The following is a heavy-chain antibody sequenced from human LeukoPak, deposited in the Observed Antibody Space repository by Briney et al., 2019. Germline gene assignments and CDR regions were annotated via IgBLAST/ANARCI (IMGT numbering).Heavy chain of an antibody. CDR1: GGSFSGYY. D-gene: IGHD5-18*01. J-gene: IGHJ3*02. CDR2: INHSGST. CDR3: ARDRRIGRGYSYGSRFDI. Sequence: PSETLSLTCAVYGGSFSGYYWSWIRQPPGKGLEWIGKINHSGSTNYNPSLKSRVTISVDTSKNQFSLKLSSVTAADTAVYYWARDRRIGRGYSYGSRFDIWGQGTMVTVSS. V-gene: IGHV4-34*01.